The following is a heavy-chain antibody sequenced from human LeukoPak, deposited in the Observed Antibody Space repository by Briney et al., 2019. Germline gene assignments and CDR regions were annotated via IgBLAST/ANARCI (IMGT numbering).Heavy chain of an antibody. V-gene: IGHV1-69*01. CDR3: ATKRMYSNFDYYYYMDV. Sequence: SVKVSCKASGGTFSSYAISWVRQAPGQGLEWVGGIIPIFGTANYAQKFQGRVTITADESTSTAYMELSSLRSEDTAVYYCATKRMYSNFDYYYYMDVWGKGTTVTVSS. D-gene: IGHD4-11*01. CDR1: GGTFSSYA. J-gene: IGHJ6*03. CDR2: IIPIFGTA.